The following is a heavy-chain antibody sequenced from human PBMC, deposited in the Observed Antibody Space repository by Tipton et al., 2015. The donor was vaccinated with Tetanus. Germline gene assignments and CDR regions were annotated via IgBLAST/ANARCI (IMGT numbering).Heavy chain of an antibody. J-gene: IGHJ4*02. D-gene: IGHD4-23*01. Sequence: TLSLTCTASGGSISSYYWSWVRQPPGKGLEWIGYIDYSGSTNYNPSLKSRVTISIDTSKKQFSLNLSSVIAADTAVYFCARCPYGGVSGTLYYWGQGILVTVSS. CDR3: ARCPYGGVSGTLYY. CDR1: GGSISSYY. CDR2: IDYSGST. V-gene: IGHV4-59*01.